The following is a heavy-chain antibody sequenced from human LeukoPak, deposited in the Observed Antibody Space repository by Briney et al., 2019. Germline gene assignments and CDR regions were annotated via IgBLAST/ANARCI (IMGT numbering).Heavy chain of an antibody. D-gene: IGHD3-22*01. V-gene: IGHV4-39*01. CDR2: IFYGRTT. J-gene: IGHJ4*01. CDR3: ASPSKYYYDIGGYYPYYYFDY. Sequence: SETLSLTCTVSGDSISSSTYNWGWVRQPPGQGLEWIGSIFYGRTTYYNPSLKSRVTISVDTTKNQFSLKLSSVTAADTAVYYCASPSKYYYDIGGYYPYYYFDYWGHGTLVTVSS. CDR1: GDSISSSTYN.